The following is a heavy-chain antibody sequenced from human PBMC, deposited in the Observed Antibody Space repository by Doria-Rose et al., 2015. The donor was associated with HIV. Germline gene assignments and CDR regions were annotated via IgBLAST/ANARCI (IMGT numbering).Heavy chain of an antibody. J-gene: IGHJ4*02. D-gene: IGHD6-6*01. CDR3: AREEAARPLDY. V-gene: IGHV4-30-4*08. Sequence: GDYYWSWIRQPPGKGLEWIGYIYYSGSTYYNPSLKSRVTISVDTSKNQFSLKLSSVTAADTAVYYCAREEAARPLDYWGQGTLVTVSS. CDR2: IYYSGST. CDR1: GDYY.